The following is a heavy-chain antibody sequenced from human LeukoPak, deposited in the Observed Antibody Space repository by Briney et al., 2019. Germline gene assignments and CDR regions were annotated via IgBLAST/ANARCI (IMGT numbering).Heavy chain of an antibody. V-gene: IGHV3-30*18. CDR1: GFTFSSYG. Sequence: GRSLRLSCAASGFTFSSYGMHWVRKAPGKGLNWVEVISYDGSNKYYADSVKGRFTISRDNSKNTLYLQMNSLRAEDTAVYYCAKDRAAAGMGYFDYWGQGTLVTVSS. CDR3: AKDRAAAGMGYFDY. CDR2: ISYDGSNK. D-gene: IGHD6-13*01. J-gene: IGHJ4*02.